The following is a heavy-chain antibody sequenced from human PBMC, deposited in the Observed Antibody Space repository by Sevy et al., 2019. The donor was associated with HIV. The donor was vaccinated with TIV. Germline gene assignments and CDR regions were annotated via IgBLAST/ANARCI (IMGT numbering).Heavy chain of an antibody. J-gene: IGHJ6*02. CDR3: AKDSGYYDSIRRMDV. D-gene: IGHD3-22*01. CDR1: GFTFSSYG. V-gene: IGHV3-30*02. CDR2: IRYDGSNK. Sequence: GGSLRLSCAASGFTFSSYGMHWVRQAPGKGLEWVAFIRYDGSNKYYADSVKGRFTISRDNSKNTLYLQMNSLRAEDTAVYYCAKDSGYYDSIRRMDVWGQGTTVTVSS.